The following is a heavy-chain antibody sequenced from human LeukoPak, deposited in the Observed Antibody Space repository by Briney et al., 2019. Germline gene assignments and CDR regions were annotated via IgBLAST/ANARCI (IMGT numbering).Heavy chain of an antibody. CDR2: FYYSGST. D-gene: IGHD5-24*01. Sequence: SETLSLTCTVSGGSITSSSYYWGWIRQPPGKGLQWVGSFYYSGSTYYNPSLKSRVTIYVDTSKNQFSLKLSSVTAADTAVYYCARGRRDGYNLEYFDKWGQGTLVTVSS. J-gene: IGHJ4*02. V-gene: IGHV4-39*01. CDR3: ARGRRDGYNLEYFDK. CDR1: GGSITSSSYY.